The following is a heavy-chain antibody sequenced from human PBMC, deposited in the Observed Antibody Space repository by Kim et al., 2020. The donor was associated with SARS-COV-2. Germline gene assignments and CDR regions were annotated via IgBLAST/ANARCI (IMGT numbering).Heavy chain of an antibody. Sequence: GGSLRLSCEASGFTFSNYNMNWVRQAPGKALVWVSSISRDSSYIYYADSLQGRFTISRDNAKNSLYLQINSLGGEDTAVYYCVRKPLRAYSYHFDYWGQGAQVTVSA. J-gene: IGHJ4*02. D-gene: IGHD5-18*01. V-gene: IGHV3-21*01. CDR1: GFTFSNYN. CDR2: ISRDSSYI. CDR3: VRKPLRAYSYHFDY.